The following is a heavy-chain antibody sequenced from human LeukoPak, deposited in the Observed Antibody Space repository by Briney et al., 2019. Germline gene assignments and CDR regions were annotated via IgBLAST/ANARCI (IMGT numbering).Heavy chain of an antibody. D-gene: IGHD1-14*01. Sequence: GGSLKLSCATSGVTFTDYSMNWVRQAPGKGLEWVASISTVSTYTFYADSVKGRITISRDNRKNILYLQMSSLSAEDTAVYYCARDGNGYYYYNYMDVWGKGTTVTVSS. CDR1: GVTFTDYS. J-gene: IGHJ6*03. CDR2: ISTVSTYT. V-gene: IGHV3-21*01. CDR3: ARDGNGYYYYNYMDV.